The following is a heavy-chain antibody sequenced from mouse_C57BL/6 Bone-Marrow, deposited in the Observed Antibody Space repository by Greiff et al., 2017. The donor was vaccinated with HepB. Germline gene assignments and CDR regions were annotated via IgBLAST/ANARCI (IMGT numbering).Heavy chain of an antibody. CDR2: IDPENGDT. Sequence: VQLQQSGAELVRPGASVKLSCTASGFNIKDDYMHWVKQRPEQGLEWIGWIDPENGDTEYASKFQGKATITADTSSNTAYLQLSSLTSEDTAVYYCTTWSSYAMDYLGQGTSVTVSS. J-gene: IGHJ4*01. V-gene: IGHV14-4*01. CDR3: TTWSSYAMDY. CDR1: GFNIKDDY. D-gene: IGHD1-1*01.